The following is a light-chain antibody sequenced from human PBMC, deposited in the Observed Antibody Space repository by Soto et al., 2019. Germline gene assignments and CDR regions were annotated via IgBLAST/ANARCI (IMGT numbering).Light chain of an antibody. V-gene: IGKV1-5*01. J-gene: IGKJ1*01. CDR3: QQYNSYSRT. Sequence: DIQITESPSSVAASVGDRVTITCRASHGISSWLAWYQQKPGKAPNLLIYDASSLESGVPSRFSGSGSGTEFTLTISSLQPDDFATYYCQQYNSYSRTFGQGTKVDIK. CDR2: DAS. CDR1: HGISSW.